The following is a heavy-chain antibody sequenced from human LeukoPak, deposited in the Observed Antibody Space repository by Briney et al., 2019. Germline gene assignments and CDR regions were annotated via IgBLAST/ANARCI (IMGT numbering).Heavy chain of an antibody. J-gene: IGHJ4*02. CDR3: ARTIRYFDWFHY. CDR2: IIPIFGTA. CDR1: GGTFSSYA. D-gene: IGHD3-9*01. V-gene: IGHV1-69*13. Sequence: ASVKVSCKASGGTFSSYAISWVRQAPGHGLEWMGRIIPIFGTANYAQKFQGRVTITPDGSTSTAYMELSSLRSEDTAVYYCARTIRYFDWFHYWGQGTLVTVSS.